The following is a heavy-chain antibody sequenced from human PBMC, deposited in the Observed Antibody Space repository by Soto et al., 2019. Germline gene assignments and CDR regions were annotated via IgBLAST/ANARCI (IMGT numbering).Heavy chain of an antibody. CDR2: IYYSGTT. J-gene: IGHJ5*02. D-gene: IGHD2-21*01. CDR3: ARRATQVHIVS. Sequence: PSETLSLTCAVSGYSISSSNWWGWIRQPPGKGLEWIGYIYYSGTTYYNPSLKSRVTMSVDTSKNQFSLKLTSVTAVDTAVYYCARRATQVHIVSWGQAPLVTV. V-gene: IGHV4-28*01. CDR1: GYSISSSNW.